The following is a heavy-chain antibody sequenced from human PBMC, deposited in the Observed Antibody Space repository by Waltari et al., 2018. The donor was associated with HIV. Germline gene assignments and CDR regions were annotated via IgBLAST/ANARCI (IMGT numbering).Heavy chain of an antibody. Sequence: EVQLVESGGALVQPGGPPRLSCAAFGFTFSGYWLGWVRQAAGRVLMWGAKIKEHGREKSYGDVGKARCTISRDNAKDALYLQMNSLRAEDTAVYYCARESYGDCAPRRYCDLWGRGTLVTVSA. CDR1: GFTFSGYW. CDR2: IKEHGREK. D-gene: IGHD4-17*01. J-gene: IGHJ2*01. V-gene: IGHV3-7*01. CDR3: ARESYGDCAPRRYCDL.